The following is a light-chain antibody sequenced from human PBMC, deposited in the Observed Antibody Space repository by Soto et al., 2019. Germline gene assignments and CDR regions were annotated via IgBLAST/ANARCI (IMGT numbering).Light chain of an antibody. J-gene: IGLJ3*02. CDR2: EVS. Sequence: QSVLTQPASVSGSPGQSITISCTGTSSGVGRYNYVSWYQQHPGKAPKLMIYEVSNRPSGVSNRFSGSKSGNTASLTISGLQAEDEADYYCSSYTSSSTRVFGGGTKVTVL. CDR3: SSYTSSSTRV. V-gene: IGLV2-14*01. CDR1: SSGVGRYNY.